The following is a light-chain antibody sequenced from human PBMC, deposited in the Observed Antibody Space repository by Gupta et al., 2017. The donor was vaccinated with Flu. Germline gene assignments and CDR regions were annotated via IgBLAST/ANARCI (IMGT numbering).Light chain of an antibody. CDR2: SDN. Sequence: VLPPPPSASRTPGQRVTNSCPGASYHFRINYVYWYQQAPGTAPKLLMYSDNQRPSRVPDRFSGSKSGTSASLAISGLRSEDEADYYCATWDDSLSGWVFGGGTKLTVL. V-gene: IGLV1-47*02. CDR1: SYHFRINY. CDR3: ATWDDSLSGWV. J-gene: IGLJ3*02.